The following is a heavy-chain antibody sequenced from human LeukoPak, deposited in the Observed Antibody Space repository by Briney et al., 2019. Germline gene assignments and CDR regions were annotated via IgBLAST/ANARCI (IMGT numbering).Heavy chain of an antibody. D-gene: IGHD3-16*02. Sequence: GASVKVSCKASGYTFTSYGISWVRQAPGQGLEWMGWISAYNGNTNYAQKLQGRVTMTTDTSTSTAYMELRSLRSDDTAVYYCARSLSPSYDYVWGSYRYPALDIWGQGTMVTVSS. CDR3: ARSLSPSYDYVWGSYRYPALDI. V-gene: IGHV1-18*04. CDR1: GYTFTSYG. J-gene: IGHJ3*02. CDR2: ISAYNGNT.